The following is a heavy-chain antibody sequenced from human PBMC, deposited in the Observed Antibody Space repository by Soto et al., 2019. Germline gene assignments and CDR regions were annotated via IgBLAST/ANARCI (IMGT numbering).Heavy chain of an antibody. CDR2: ISSNGGST. V-gene: IGHV3-64*01. D-gene: IGHD6-19*01. J-gene: IGHJ4*02. Sequence: GGSLRLSCAASGFTFSSYAMHWVRQAPGKGLEYVSAISSNGGSTYYANSVKGRFTISRDNSKNTLYLQMGSLRAEDMAVYYCARIKRSTIAVAGTVYAYWGQGTLVTVSS. CDR3: ARIKRSTIAVAGTVYAY. CDR1: GFTFSSYA.